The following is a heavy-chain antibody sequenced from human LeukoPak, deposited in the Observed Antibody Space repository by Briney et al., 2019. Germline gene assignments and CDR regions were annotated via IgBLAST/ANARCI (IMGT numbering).Heavy chain of an antibody. V-gene: IGHV4-59*01. CDR1: GGSISSYY. J-gene: IGHJ4*02. D-gene: IGHD3-16*01. Sequence: SETLSLTCTVSGGSISSYYWSWIQQPPGKGLEWIGYIYYSGSTNYNPSLKSRVTISVDTSKNQFSLKLSSVTAADTAVYYCARVGVADLDYWGQGTLVTVSS. CDR2: IYYSGST. CDR3: ARVGVADLDY.